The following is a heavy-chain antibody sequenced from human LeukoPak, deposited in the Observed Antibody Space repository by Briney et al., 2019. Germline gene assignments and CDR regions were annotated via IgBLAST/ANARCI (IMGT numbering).Heavy chain of an antibody. D-gene: IGHD3-16*02. CDR2: IRYDGSNK. J-gene: IGHJ4*02. V-gene: IGHV3-30*02. CDR3: AKAAEEYYDYVWGSYRNDY. Sequence: GGSLRLSCAASRFTFSSYGTHWDRQAPGKGLEWVAVIRYDGSNKYYADSVKGRFTIFRDNSKNTLYLQMNSLRAEDTAVYYCAKAAEEYYDYVWGSYRNDYWGQGTLVTVSS. CDR1: RFTFSSYG.